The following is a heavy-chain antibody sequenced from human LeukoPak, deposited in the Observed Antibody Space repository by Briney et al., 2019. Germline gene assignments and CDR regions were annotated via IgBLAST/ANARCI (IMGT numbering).Heavy chain of an antibody. CDR3: ARFNSGWYNYYYYYMDV. D-gene: IGHD6-19*01. CDR2: ISGSSSYI. Sequence: GGSLRLSCAASGFTFSSYSMNWVRQAPGKGLEWVSSISGSSSYIYYADSVKGRFTISRDNAKNSLYLQMNSLRAEDTAVYYCARFNSGWYNYYYYYMDVWGKGTTVTVSS. J-gene: IGHJ6*03. CDR1: GFTFSSYS. V-gene: IGHV3-21*01.